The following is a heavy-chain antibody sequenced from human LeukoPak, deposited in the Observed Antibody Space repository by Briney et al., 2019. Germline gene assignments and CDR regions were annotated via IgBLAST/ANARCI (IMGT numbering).Heavy chain of an antibody. J-gene: IGHJ4*02. D-gene: IGHD2-2*01. CDR2: MTVTGSGGAT. CDR3: AKVLQEVLPGDLDY. CDR1: GFTFSTYA. Sequence: GGSLRLSCEASGFTFSTYAMMWVRQAPGKGLEWVSAMTVTGSGGATQYADSVKGRFTISRDNSKNTNTLYLQMNSLRAEDTAVYYCAKVLQEVLPGDLDYWGQGTLVTVSS. V-gene: IGHV3-23*01.